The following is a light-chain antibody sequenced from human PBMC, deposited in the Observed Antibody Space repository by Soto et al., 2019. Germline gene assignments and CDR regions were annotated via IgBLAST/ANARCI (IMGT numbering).Light chain of an antibody. J-gene: IGKJ2*01. CDR1: QSISSN. V-gene: IGKV3-15*01. CDR2: RTS. CDR3: QQRSNWPPEFT. Sequence: EIVMTQSPATLSVSPGERATLSCRASQSISSNLAWYQQKPGQAPRLLMFRTSSRATGFPARFSGGGSGTDFTLTISSLEAEDSAVYYCQQRSNWPPEFTFGQGTKVDIK.